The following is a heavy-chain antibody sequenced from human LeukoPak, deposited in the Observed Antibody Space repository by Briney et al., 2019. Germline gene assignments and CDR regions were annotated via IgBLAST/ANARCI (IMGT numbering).Heavy chain of an antibody. V-gene: IGHV4-4*07. CDR3: ARYEQDWYFNL. Sequence: PSETLSLTCTVSGGSTSRYYWSWIRQPAGKGLEWIGRIYTSGSTDYNPSLKSRVTMSVDTSKNQFSLKLNSVTAADTAVYYCARYEQDWYFNLWGRGTLVTVSS. CDR2: IYTSGST. D-gene: IGHD1/OR15-1a*01. CDR1: GGSTSRYY. J-gene: IGHJ2*01.